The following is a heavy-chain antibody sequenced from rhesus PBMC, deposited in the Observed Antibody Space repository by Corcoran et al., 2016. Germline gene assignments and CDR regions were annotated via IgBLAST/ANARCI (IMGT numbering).Heavy chain of an antibody. Sequence: QVQLQESGPGLVKPSETLSLTCAVSGYSITRGFGWSWVRQPPGTGLEWIAYTGVSGVSTKYNPSRKSRVTISKDTSKNQFSLKLSSVTAADTAVYYCARDGPSSGSLDVWGRGILVTVSS. CDR3: ARDGPSSGSLDV. D-gene: IGHD6-13*01. CDR1: GYSITRGFG. J-gene: IGHJ5-2*02. CDR2: TGVSGVST. V-gene: IGHV4-127*01.